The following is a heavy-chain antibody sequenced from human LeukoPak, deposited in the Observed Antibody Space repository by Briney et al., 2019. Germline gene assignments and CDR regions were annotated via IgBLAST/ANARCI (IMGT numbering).Heavy chain of an antibody. Sequence: ASVKVSCKASGYTFTSYGFSWVRQAPGQGLEWMGWISTYYGNTNYAQKLQDRVTMTTDTSTSTAYMELTSLRSDGTAVYYCARVYSTNYYGSGDRPFLFDYWGQGTVVTVSS. CDR3: ARVYSTNYYGSGDRPFLFDY. V-gene: IGHV1-18*01. CDR1: GYTFTSYG. D-gene: IGHD3-10*01. CDR2: ISTYYGNT. J-gene: IGHJ4*02.